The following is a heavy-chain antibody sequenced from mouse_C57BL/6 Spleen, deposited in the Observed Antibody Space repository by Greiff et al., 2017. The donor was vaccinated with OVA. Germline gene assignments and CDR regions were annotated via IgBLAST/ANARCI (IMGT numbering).Heavy chain of an antibody. CDR2: IYPGSGST. D-gene: IGHD2-14*01. J-gene: IGHJ4*01. V-gene: IGHV1-55*01. CDR3: AREPVRGGAMDY. CDR1: GYTFTSYW. Sequence: QVQLQQSGAELVKPGASVKMSCKASGYTFTSYWITWVKQRPGQGLEWIGDIYPGSGSTNYNEKFKGKATLTVDTSSSTAYMQLSSLTSEDSAVYYCAREPVRGGAMDYWGQGTSVTVSS.